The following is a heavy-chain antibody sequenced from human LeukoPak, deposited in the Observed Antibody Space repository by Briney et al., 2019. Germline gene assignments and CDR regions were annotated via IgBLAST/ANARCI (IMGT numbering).Heavy chain of an antibody. D-gene: IGHD3-10*01. CDR1: GGSLSSGDYY. CDR3: GRGGTMVRGVLDY. CDR2: IYYSGST. V-gene: IGHV4-30-4*01. J-gene: IGHJ4*02. Sequence: PAETLSLTCTVSGGSLSSGDYYWSCLRQPPGRGLEGVGYIYYSGSTYYNPSLKSRVTISVDTTKNQFSLKLSSVTAADTAVYYCGRGGTMVRGVLDYWGQGTLVTVSS.